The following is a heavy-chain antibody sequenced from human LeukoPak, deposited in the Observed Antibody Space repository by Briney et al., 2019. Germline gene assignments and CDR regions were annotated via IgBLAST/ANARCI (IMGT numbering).Heavy chain of an antibody. CDR2: ISSNGGST. CDR3: ARVSSGYFDY. Sequence: GGSLRLSCAASGFTFSSYAMHWVRQAPGKGLEYVSAISSNGGSTYYANSVKGRFTISRDNSKHTLHLQMGSLRAEDMAVYYCARVSSGYFDYWGQGTLVTVSS. CDR1: GFTFSSYA. V-gene: IGHV3-64*01. D-gene: IGHD3-22*01. J-gene: IGHJ4*02.